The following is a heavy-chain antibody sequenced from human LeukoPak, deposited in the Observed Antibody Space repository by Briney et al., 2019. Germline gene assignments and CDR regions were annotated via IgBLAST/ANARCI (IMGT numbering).Heavy chain of an antibody. J-gene: IGHJ4*02. Sequence: PSETLSLTCRVSGGFLSSYYWSWIRQPPGKGLEWIGYIYYSGTTNHNPSLKSRVTISLGTYKNQFSLKLSSVTAADTAVYYCARRTGYYNGFDYWGQGTLVTVSS. CDR1: GGFLSSYY. V-gene: IGHV4-59*01. D-gene: IGHD3-9*01. CDR2: IYYSGTT. CDR3: ARRTGYYNGFDY.